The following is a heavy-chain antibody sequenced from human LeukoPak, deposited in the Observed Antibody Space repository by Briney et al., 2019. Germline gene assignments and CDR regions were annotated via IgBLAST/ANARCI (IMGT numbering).Heavy chain of an antibody. J-gene: IGHJ4*02. Sequence: PGRSLRLSYAGAGFTFGGYGMHWFRQTPGKGLEWVAVIADDGSRAFYADSVKGRFTISRDNSKNTMSVQMDDLRAEDTAVYYCTRYNNEHFDYWGQGTLVTVSS. CDR3: TRYNNEHFDY. CDR2: IADDGSRA. CDR1: GFTFGGYG. V-gene: IGHV3-33*01. D-gene: IGHD1-14*01.